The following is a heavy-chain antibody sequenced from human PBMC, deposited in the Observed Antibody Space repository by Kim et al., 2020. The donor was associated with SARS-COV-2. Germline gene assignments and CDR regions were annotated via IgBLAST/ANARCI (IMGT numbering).Heavy chain of an antibody. V-gene: IGHV3-23*01. Sequence: GRTYDADPVKGRFTITRDKCKYTLYLKMNSLTAEDTAVYYCAKGIAAVDYWGQGTLVTVSS. J-gene: IGHJ4*02. D-gene: IGHD6-13*01. CDR2: GRT. CDR3: AKGIAAVDY.